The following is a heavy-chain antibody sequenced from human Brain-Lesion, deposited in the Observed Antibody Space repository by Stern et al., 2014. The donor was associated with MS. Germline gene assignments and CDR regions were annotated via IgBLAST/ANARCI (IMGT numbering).Heavy chain of an antibody. CDR2: ISYSGNT. D-gene: IGHD3-3*01. J-gene: IGHJ4*02. Sequence: QVQLQESGPGLVKPSQTLSLTCTVSGGAVSSGDRYWSWIRQHPEKGLEWIGYISYSGNTYYNPSLESRVTISMDRSKNQFSLKLRSVTAADMAVYYCARVTEFLRFFYPDYWGQGIRVTVSS. V-gene: IGHV4-31*03. CDR1: GGAVSSGDRY. CDR3: ARVTEFLRFFYPDY.